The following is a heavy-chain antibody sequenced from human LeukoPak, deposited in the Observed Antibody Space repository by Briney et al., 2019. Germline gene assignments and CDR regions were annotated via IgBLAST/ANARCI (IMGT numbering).Heavy chain of an antibody. D-gene: IGHD3-22*01. Sequence: PGGSLRLSCAASGLTLSSHAMSWVRQAPGKGLELVSTNSASGGNAYYADPVKGRFTISRDNSKNMVYLQMDSLRAEDTAVYYCALSGYGDRDHWGQGTLVTVSS. V-gene: IGHV3-23*01. CDR1: GLTLSSHA. J-gene: IGHJ4*02. CDR3: ALSGYGDRDH. CDR2: NSASGGNA.